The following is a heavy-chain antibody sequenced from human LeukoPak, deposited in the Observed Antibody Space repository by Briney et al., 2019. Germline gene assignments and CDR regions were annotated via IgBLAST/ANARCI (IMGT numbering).Heavy chain of an antibody. CDR1: GGSISSGGYY. CDR3: ARGGSTSFPTYFDY. Sequence: NPSQTLSLTCTVSGGSISSGGYYWSRIRQHPGKGLEWIGYIYYSGSTYYNPSLKSRVTISVDTSKNQFSLKLSSVTAADTAVYYCARGGSTSFPTYFDYWGQGTLVTVSS. CDR2: IYYSGST. J-gene: IGHJ4*02. V-gene: IGHV4-31*03. D-gene: IGHD2-2*01.